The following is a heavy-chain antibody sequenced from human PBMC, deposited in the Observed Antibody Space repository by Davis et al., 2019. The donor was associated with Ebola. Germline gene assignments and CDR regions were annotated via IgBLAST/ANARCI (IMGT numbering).Heavy chain of an antibody. CDR3: AKTGTDFGDYVGYFDY. J-gene: IGHJ4*02. Sequence: PGGSLRLSCVASGFTFSTYWMQWVRQTPGEGLVWISHINGDGTGTTYADSVKGRFTISRDNARNTLYLQMNSLRAEDTAVYYCAKTGTDFGDYVGYFDYWGQGTLVTVSS. V-gene: IGHV3-74*01. CDR1: GFTFSTYW. D-gene: IGHD4-17*01. CDR2: INGDGTGT.